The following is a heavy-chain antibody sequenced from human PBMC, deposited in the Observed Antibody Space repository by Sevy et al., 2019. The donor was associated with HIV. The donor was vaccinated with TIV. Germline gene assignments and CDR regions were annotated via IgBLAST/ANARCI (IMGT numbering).Heavy chain of an antibody. Sequence: GGSLRLSCAASGFTFNFHGMHWVRQAPGKGLEWVAFIWHDGSNKYMADSGKGRFTISRDNSKNTLFLQMNSLTVEVAAVYYCARETDNSARWLDPWGQGTLVTVSS. V-gene: IGHV3-30*02. D-gene: IGHD4-4*01. CDR2: IWHDGSNK. CDR3: ARETDNSARWLDP. J-gene: IGHJ5*02. CDR1: GFTFNFHG.